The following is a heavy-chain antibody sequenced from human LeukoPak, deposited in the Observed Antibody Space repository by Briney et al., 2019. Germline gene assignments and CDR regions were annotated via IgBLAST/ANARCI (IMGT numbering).Heavy chain of an antibody. Sequence: GASVKVSCKGSGYTFTTYGIIWVRQAPGQGFEWMGWISAYNDNTNYAQKFRGRVTMSTETSTSTAYLDLMSLRSDDTAGYYCGRRQIDDCGEDAIRGYFDFWGQGTQIVVSS. D-gene: IGHD1-1*01. CDR3: GRRQIDDCGEDAIRGYFDF. J-gene: IGHJ4*02. V-gene: IGHV1-18*01. CDR1: GYTFTTYG. CDR2: ISAYNDNT.